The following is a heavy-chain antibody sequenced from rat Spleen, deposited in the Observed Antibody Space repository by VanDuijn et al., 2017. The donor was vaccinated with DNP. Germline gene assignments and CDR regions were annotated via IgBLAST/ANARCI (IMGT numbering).Heavy chain of an antibody. CDR2: IGTGGGDT. D-gene: IGHD1-11*01. V-gene: IGHV5-25*01. CDR1: EFTFRNYY. CDR3: ATFEGRDA. J-gene: IGHJ4*01. Sequence: EVQLVESGGGLVQPGRSMKVSCAVSEFTFRNYYMAWVRQAPTKGLEWVASIGTGGGDTYYRDSVKGRFTISRDNAKSTLYLQMDSLRSEDTATYYCATFEGRDAWGQGTSVTVSS.